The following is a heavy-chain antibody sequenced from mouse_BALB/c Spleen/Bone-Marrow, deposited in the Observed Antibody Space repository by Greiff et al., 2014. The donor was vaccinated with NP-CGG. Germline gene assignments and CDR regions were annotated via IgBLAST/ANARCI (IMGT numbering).Heavy chain of an antibody. CDR2: IDPANDYT. D-gene: IGHD4-1*01. J-gene: IGHJ2*01. CDR1: GFNIKDTY. Sequence: EVQLQQSGAGLVRPGASVKLSCTASGFNIKDTYMHWVKQRLEQGLEWIGRIDPANDYTKYDPKFQGTATITADTSSNTAYLQLSSLTSEDTAVYYCATLTGTFDYWGQGTTLAVSS. V-gene: IGHV14-3*02. CDR3: ATLTGTFDY.